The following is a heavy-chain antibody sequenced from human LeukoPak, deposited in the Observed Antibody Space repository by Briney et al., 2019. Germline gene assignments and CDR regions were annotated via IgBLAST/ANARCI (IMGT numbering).Heavy chain of an antibody. J-gene: IGHJ3*01. CDR3: ARDWLAGNPYHAFDL. CDR1: GFTFSSYW. V-gene: IGHV3-7*01. CDR2: IKEDGSEE. Sequence: GGSLRLSCAASGFTFSSYWMSWVRQAPGKGLECVANIKEDGSEEYYVGSVKGRFSISRDNAKNSLYLQMDSLRAEDTAVYYCARDWLAGNPYHAFDLWGKGTMVTVSS. D-gene: IGHD3-22*01.